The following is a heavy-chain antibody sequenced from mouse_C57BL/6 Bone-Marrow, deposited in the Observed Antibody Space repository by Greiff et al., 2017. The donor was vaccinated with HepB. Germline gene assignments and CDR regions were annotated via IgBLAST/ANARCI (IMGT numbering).Heavy chain of an antibody. CDR1: GFTFSSYG. CDR2: ISSGGSYT. J-gene: IGHJ3*01. Sequence: VQLVESGGDLVKPGGSLKLSCAASGFTFSSYGMSWVRQTPDKRLEWVATISSGGSYTYYPDSVKGRFTISRDNAKNTLYLQMSSLKSEDTAMYYCASRLRGAWFAYWGQGTLVTGSA. V-gene: IGHV5-6*01. D-gene: IGHD2-2*01. CDR3: ASRLRGAWFAY.